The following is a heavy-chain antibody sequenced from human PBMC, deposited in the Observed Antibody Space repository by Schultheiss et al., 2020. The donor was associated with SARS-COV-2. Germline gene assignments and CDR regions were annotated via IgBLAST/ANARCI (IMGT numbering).Heavy chain of an antibody. CDR2: IYTSGST. D-gene: IGHD1-20*01. J-gene: IGHJ5*02. Sequence: SETLSLTCTVSGGSISSYYWSWIRQPAGKGLEWIGRIYTSGSTNYNPSLKSRVTMSVDTSKNQFSLKLSSVTAADTAVYYCARGGYNWNDIAAWFDPWGQGTLVTVSS. CDR1: GGSISSYY. V-gene: IGHV4-4*07. CDR3: ARGGYNWNDIAAWFDP.